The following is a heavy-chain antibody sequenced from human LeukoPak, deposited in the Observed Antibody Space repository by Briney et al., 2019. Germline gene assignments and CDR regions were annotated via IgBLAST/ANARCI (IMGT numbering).Heavy chain of an antibody. Sequence: PSETLSLTCAVYGGSFSGYYWSWIRQPPGKGLEWIGEINHSGSTNYNPSLKSRVTISVDTSKNQFSLKLSSVTAADTAVYYCARLRRYSGYSTLKTGFKGFDPWGQGTLVTVSS. CDR3: ARLRRYSGYSTLKTGFKGFDP. J-gene: IGHJ5*02. V-gene: IGHV4-34*01. CDR1: GGSFSGYY. D-gene: IGHD5-12*01. CDR2: INHSGST.